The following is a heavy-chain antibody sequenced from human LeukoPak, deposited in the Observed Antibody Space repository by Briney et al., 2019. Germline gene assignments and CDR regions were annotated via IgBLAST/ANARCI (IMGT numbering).Heavy chain of an antibody. CDR2: IYYSGST. CDR1: GGSISSSSYY. CDR3: ARGGSGSYYCDFCRWFDP. Sequence: SETLSLTCTVSGGSISSSSYYWGWIRQPPGKGLEWIGYIYYSGSTNYNPSLKSRVTISVDTSKNQFSLKLSSVTAADTAVYYCARGGSGSYYCDFCRWFDPWGQGTLVTVSS. J-gene: IGHJ5*02. D-gene: IGHD1-26*01. V-gene: IGHV4-61*05.